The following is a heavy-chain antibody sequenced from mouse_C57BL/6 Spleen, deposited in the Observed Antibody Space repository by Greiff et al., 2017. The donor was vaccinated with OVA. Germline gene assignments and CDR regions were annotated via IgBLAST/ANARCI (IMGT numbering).Heavy chain of an antibody. CDR2: INPSNGGT. CDR1: GYTFTSYW. CDR3: AREGDYDERNYYAMDY. V-gene: IGHV1-53*01. D-gene: IGHD2-4*01. J-gene: IGHJ4*01. Sequence: QVQLQQPGTELVKPGASVKLSCKASGYTFTSYWMHWVKQRPGQGLEWIGNINPSNGGTNYNEKFKSKATLTVDKSSSTAYMQLSSLTSEDSAVYYCAREGDYDERNYYAMDYWGQGTSVTVSS.